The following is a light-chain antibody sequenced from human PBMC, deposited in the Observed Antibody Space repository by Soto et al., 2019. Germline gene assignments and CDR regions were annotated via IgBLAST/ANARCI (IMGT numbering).Light chain of an antibody. CDR3: SSHTTSNTWV. CDR2: DVS. V-gene: IGLV2-8*01. CDR1: SSDVGGYNY. Sequence: QSVLTQPPSASGSPGQSVTISCTGTSSDVGGYNYVSWYQQHPGKAPKLMIYDVSKRPSGVPDRFSASKSGNTASLAISGLQAEDEADYYCSSHTTSNTWVFGGGTKLTVL. J-gene: IGLJ3*02.